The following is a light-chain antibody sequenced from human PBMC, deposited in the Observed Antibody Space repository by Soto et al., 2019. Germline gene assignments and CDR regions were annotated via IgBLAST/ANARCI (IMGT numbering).Light chain of an antibody. CDR1: SSDVGDYNY. J-gene: IGLJ1*01. V-gene: IGLV2-14*01. Sequence: QSALTQPASVSGSPGQSITISCTGTSSDVGDYNYVSWYQQHPGKAPKLVIYEVSHRPSGISDRFSGSKSGNTASLTISGLQVEDEADYYCSSYATSSPYVFGPGTKVTVL. CDR2: EVS. CDR3: SSYATSSPYV.